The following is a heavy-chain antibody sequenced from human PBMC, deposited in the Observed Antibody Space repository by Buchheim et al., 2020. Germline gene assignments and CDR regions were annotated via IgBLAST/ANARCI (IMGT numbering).Heavy chain of an antibody. J-gene: IGHJ4*02. CDR1: GFTFSSYS. CDR3: ASNPVGVLHFDY. CDR2: INRDGRTT. D-gene: IGHD2-8*01. Sequence: EVQLMESGGGLVKPGGSLRLSCAASGFTFSSYSMNWVRQAPGKGLEWVSRINRDGRTTGYADSVKGRFTISRDNAKNTLYLQMNSLRAEDTAVYYCASNPVGVLHFDYWGQGTL. V-gene: IGHV3-74*02.